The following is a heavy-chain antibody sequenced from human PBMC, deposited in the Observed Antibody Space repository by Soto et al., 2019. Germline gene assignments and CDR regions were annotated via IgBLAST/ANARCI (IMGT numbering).Heavy chain of an antibody. CDR1: GFTFSTSW. CDR3: ARWATFPLDAFDI. CDR2: IKQDGSEK. V-gene: IGHV3-7*01. D-gene: IGHD2-21*01. Sequence: PGGSLRLSCAASGFTFSTSWMSWVRQAPGKGLEWVANIKQDGSEKYYVDSVKGRFTISRDNAKNSLYLQMNSLRAEDTAVYYCARWATFPLDAFDIWGQGTMVTVSS. J-gene: IGHJ3*02.